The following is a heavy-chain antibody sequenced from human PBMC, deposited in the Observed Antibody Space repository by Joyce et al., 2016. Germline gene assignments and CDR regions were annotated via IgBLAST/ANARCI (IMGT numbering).Heavy chain of an antibody. CDR2: SSGLYGRT. CDR3: TNGDY. J-gene: IGHJ4*02. CDR1: GFTFSSDD. V-gene: IGHV3-23*01. Sequence: EVQLLESGGGLVQPGGSLRLSCAASGFTFSSDDLAWVRQVPWGRLEGVSVSSGLYGRTHYIDTWKGRFTISRDNSKNILYLQISNLRAEDTALYYCTNGDYWGQGSLVTVSS.